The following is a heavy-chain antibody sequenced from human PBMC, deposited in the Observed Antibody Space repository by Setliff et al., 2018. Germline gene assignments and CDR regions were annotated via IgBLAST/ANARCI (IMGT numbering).Heavy chain of an antibody. CDR3: AIDYGPTGTPYH. CDR2: IDPRDDFT. J-gene: IGHJ4*02. CDR1: GYSFSDFY. D-gene: IGHD1-1*01. Sequence: GASVKVSCKASGYSFSDFYMDWVRQVPGEGLEALGRIDPRDDFTVYAERFKDRLTITADTSTDTSYMEMSSLRFEDTAVYYCAIDYGPTGTPYHWGQGTPVTVSS. V-gene: IGHV1-69-2*01.